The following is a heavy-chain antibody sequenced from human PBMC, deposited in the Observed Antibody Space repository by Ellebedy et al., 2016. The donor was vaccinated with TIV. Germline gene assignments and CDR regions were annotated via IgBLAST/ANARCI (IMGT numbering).Heavy chain of an antibody. V-gene: IGHV4-4*07. D-gene: IGHD3-10*01. J-gene: IGHJ2*01. Sequence: MPSETLSLTCTVSGGSISSYYWSWIRQPAGKGLEWIGRIYTSGSTNYNPSLKSRVTMSVDTSKNQFSLKLSSVTAADTAVYYCARVGGSGSYLVPRGDTWYFDLWGRGTLVTVSS. CDR2: IYTSGST. CDR3: ARVGGSGSYLVPRGDTWYFDL. CDR1: GGSISSYY.